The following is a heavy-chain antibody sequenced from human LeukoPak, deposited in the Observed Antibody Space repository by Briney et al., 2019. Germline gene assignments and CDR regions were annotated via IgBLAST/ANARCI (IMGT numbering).Heavy chain of an antibody. D-gene: IGHD4-11*01. V-gene: IGHV3-7*01. J-gene: IGHJ5*02. CDR2: IKWDGIET. CDR3: AKNHVTVPNGDWFGP. Sequence: GGSLRLSCVASGFTFSTYWMTWVRQAPGKGLEWVANIKWDGIETYYVDSVKGRFAISRNNAKNSLYLQMNNLRDEDTAVYYCAKNHVTVPNGDWFGPWGQGTLVTVSS. CDR1: GFTFSTYW.